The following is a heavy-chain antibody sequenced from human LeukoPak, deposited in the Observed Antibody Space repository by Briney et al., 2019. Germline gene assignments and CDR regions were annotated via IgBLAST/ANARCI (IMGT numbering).Heavy chain of an antibody. V-gene: IGHV4-34*01. J-gene: IGHJ6*03. CDR3: ARVVDTAMVIYYYCYMDV. CDR2: INHSGST. CDR1: GGSFSGYY. Sequence: SETLSLTCAVYGGSFSGYYWSWIRQPPGKGLEWIGEINHSGSTNYNPSLKSRVTISVDTSKNQFSLKLSSVTAADTAVYYCARVVDTAMVIYYYCYMDVWGKGTTVTVSS. D-gene: IGHD5-18*01.